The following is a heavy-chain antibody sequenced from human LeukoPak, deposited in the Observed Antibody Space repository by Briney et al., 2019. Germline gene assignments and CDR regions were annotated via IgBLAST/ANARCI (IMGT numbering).Heavy chain of an antibody. D-gene: IGHD1-26*01. CDR1: GGSFSGYY. Sequence: SETLSLTCAVYGGSFSGYYWSWIRQPPGKGLELIGEINHSGSTNYNPSLKSRVTISVDTSKSQFSLKLSSVTAADTAVYYCARSGSYSFWFDPWGQGTLVTVSS. CDR3: ARSGSYSFWFDP. V-gene: IGHV4-34*01. J-gene: IGHJ5*02. CDR2: INHSGST.